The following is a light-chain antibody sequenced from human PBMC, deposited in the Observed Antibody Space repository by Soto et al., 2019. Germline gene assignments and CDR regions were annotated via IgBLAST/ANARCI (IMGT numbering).Light chain of an antibody. CDR2: RAS. V-gene: IGKV1-5*03. CDR1: QSISSW. CDR3: QQYNSFLFT. J-gene: IGKJ3*01. Sequence: DIQLTQSPSTLSASVGDSVTITCRASQSISSWLAWYQQKPGKAPNLLIYRASSLESGVPSRFSGSGSGTEFTLTISSLQPDDFATYYCQQYNSFLFTFGPGTKVDIK.